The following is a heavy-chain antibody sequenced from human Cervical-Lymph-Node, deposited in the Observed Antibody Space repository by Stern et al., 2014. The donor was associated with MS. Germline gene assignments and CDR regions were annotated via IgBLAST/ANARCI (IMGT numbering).Heavy chain of an antibody. V-gene: IGHV1-46*01. CDR1: GYTFISYY. J-gene: IGHJ6*02. Sequence: VQLVQSGAEVKTPGASVKLSCKASGYTFISYYMHWVRHAPGQGLEWMGIINPSGGSTSYAQKFQGRVTMTRDTSTSTVYMELSSLRSEDTAVYYCAREVAGHRLGMMDVWGQGTSVTVSS. CDR3: AREVAGHRLGMMDV. D-gene: IGHD6-19*01. CDR2: INPSGGST.